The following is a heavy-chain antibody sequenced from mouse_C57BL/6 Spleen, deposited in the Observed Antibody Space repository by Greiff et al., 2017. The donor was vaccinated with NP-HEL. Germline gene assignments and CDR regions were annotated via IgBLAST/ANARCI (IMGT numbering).Heavy chain of an antibody. J-gene: IGHJ2*01. CDR3: ARGPPYGNYLDY. D-gene: IGHD2-1*01. Sequence: EVQLQESGPELVKPGASVTIPCKASGYTFTDYNMDWVKQSHGKSLEWIGDINPNNGGTIYNQKFKGKATLTVDKSSSTAYMELRSLTSEDTAVYYCARGPPYGNYLDYWGQGTTLTVSS. CDR2: INPNNGGT. V-gene: IGHV1-18*01. CDR1: GYTFTDYN.